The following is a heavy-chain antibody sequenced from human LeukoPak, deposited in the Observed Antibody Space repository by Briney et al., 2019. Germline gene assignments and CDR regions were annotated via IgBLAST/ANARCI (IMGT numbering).Heavy chain of an antibody. D-gene: IGHD5-24*01. CDR2: ISSSSSYI. J-gene: IGHJ4*02. CDR3: ARDLLRDGYNLYYFDY. V-gene: IGHV3-21*01. Sequence: PGGSLRLSCAASGFTFSSYSINRVRQAPGKGLEWVSSISSSSSYIYYADSVKGRYTISRDNAKNSLYLQMNSLRAEDTAVYYCARDLLRDGYNLYYFDYWGQGTLVTVSS. CDR1: GFTFSSYS.